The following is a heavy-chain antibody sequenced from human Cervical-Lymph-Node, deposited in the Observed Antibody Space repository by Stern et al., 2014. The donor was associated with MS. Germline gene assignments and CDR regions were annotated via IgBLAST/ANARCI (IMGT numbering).Heavy chain of an antibody. J-gene: IGHJ4*02. Sequence: VQLVESGGGVVQSGRSLRLTCKVSGFTFSSYGMPWVRQAPGKGLEWVSFISYGGSDTYYAESGKGRFTISRDNSKNTLYLEMRSLRHEDTAVYYCVKRGITEVRGVRLGDYWGPGTLVIVSS. D-gene: IGHD3-10*01. CDR2: ISYGGSDT. CDR3: VKRGITEVRGVRLGDY. V-gene: IGHV3-30*18. CDR1: GFTFSSYG.